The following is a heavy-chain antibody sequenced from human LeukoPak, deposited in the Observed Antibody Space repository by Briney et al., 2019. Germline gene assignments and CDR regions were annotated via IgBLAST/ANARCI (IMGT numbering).Heavy chain of an antibody. V-gene: IGHV4-39*07. CDR2: MYYSGST. J-gene: IGHJ3*02. CDR3: ARLGYSSSNDAFDI. D-gene: IGHD6-13*01. CDR1: GGSISSSSYY. Sequence: PSETLSLTCIVSGGSISSSSYYWGWIRQPPGKGLEWIGSMYYSGSTYYKPSLKSRVTISVDTSNNQFSLKLSSVTAADTAVYYCARLGYSSSNDAFDIWGQGTMVTVSS.